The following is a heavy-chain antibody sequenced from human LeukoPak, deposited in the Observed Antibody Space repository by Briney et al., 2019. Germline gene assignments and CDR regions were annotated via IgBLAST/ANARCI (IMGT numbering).Heavy chain of an antibody. CDR2: IYHSGST. CDR3: AVSDYYGSGSYPD. J-gene: IGHJ4*02. D-gene: IGHD3-10*01. Sequence: SETLSLTCAVSGGSISSSNWWSLVRQPPGKGLEWIGEIYHSGSTNYNPSLKSRVTISVDKSKNQFSLKLSSVTAADTAVYYCAVSDYYGSGSYPDWGQGTLVTVSS. CDR1: GGSISSSNW. V-gene: IGHV4-4*02.